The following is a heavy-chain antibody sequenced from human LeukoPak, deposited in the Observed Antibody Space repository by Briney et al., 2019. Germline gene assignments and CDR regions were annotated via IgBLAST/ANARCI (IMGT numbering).Heavy chain of an antibody. J-gene: IGHJ4*02. CDR3: ARLGPKLRYFDWPIDY. D-gene: IGHD3-9*01. Sequence: GESLKISCKGSGYSFTSYWIGWVRQMPGKGLEWMGIIYPGDSDTRYSPSFQGQVTISADKSISTAYLQWSSLKASDTAMYYCARLGPKLRYFDWPIDYWGQGTLVTVSS. CDR1: GYSFTSYW. CDR2: IYPGDSDT. V-gene: IGHV5-51*01.